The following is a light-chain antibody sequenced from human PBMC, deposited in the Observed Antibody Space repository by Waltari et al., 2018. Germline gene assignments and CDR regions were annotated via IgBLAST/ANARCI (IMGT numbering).Light chain of an antibody. CDR3: QQRSNWYT. Sequence: EIVLTQSPDTLSLSPGERATLSCRASQSVSTFLAWYQQKPGQAPRLLIYDASNRATGIPARFSGSGSGTDFTLTISSLEPEDFVVYYCQQRSNWYTFGQGTKLEIK. CDR1: QSVSTF. CDR2: DAS. J-gene: IGKJ2*01. V-gene: IGKV3-11*01.